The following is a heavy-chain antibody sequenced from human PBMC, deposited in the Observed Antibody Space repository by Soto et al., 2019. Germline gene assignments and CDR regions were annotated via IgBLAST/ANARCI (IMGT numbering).Heavy chain of an antibody. D-gene: IGHD3-10*01. CDR2: ISGGGGRT. Sequence: GGSLRLSCAASGFTFRSYTMSWVRQTPGRGLEWVSSISGGGGRTYYADSVKGRFTISRDNSKNTLYLQMNSLRAEDTAVYYCAKVRVRGVITVRYYFDYWGQGTLVTVSS. J-gene: IGHJ4*02. V-gene: IGHV3-23*01. CDR3: AKVRVRGVITVRYYFDY. CDR1: GFTFRSYT.